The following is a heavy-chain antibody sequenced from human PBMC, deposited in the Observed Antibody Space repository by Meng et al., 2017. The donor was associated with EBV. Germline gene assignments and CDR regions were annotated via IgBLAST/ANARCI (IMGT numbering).Heavy chain of an antibody. CDR2: FLPRLGAP. Sequence: VQLVQSAAEVKKPGSSVQDSCKTSGGPFRYYAISWVRQAPGQGLEWLGGFLPRLGAPNYAQKFHGRVKITADESTSTHYMDLSSLRSEDTAIYYCASESGRGYTPDYWGQGTLVTVSS. J-gene: IGHJ4*02. CDR1: GGPFRYYA. D-gene: IGHD3-10*01. CDR3: ASESGRGYTPDY. V-gene: IGHV1-69*01.